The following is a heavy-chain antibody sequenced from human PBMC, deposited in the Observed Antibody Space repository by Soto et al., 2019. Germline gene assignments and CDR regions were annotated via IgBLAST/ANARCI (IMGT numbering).Heavy chain of an antibody. CDR3: ARMVQSSWFDS. Sequence: QVQLEQSGAEVKKPGSSVKVSCRASGGTFASLSINWVRQAPGQGLEWMGRIIHAVGAGNYPQKFQGRVTRTADESTRTAYMEVRSLRFDDTAVYYCARMVQSSWFDSWGQGTLVTVSS. J-gene: IGHJ5*01. D-gene: IGHD2-8*01. V-gene: IGHV1-69*08. CDR1: GGTFASLS. CDR2: IIHAVGAG.